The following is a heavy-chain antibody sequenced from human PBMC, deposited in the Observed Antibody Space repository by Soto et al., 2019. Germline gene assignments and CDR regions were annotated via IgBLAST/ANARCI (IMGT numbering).Heavy chain of an antibody. J-gene: IGHJ4*02. V-gene: IGHV4-4*02. D-gene: IGHD2-8*01. CDR2: IFYSGST. CDR1: VGSLSSSSW. CDR3: VHHGGVPYYHDF. Sequence: SETLSLTCALSVGSLSSSSWWSWVRQPPGKTLEWLGEIFYSGSTKYNPSLNSRVTISADQSKNDFSLRLSSVTAADTAVYYCVHHGGVPYYHDFWGQGMLVTVSS.